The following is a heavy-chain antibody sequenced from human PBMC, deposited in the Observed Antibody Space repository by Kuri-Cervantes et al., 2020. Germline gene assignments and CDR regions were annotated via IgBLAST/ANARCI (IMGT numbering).Heavy chain of an antibody. D-gene: IGHD1-26*01. Sequence: GESLKISCAASGFTVSSNYMSWVRQAPGKGLEWVSVIYSGGSTYYADSVKGRFTISRDNSKNTLYLQMNSLRAEDTAVYYCAKDLTYSGSYLYELWGQGTLVTVTS. CDR2: IYSGGST. CDR3: AKDLTYSGSYLYEL. V-gene: IGHV3-66*02. J-gene: IGHJ1*01. CDR1: GFTVSSNY.